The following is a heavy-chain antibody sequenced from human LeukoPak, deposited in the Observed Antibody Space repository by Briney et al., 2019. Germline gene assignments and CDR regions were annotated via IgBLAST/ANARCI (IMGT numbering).Heavy chain of an antibody. V-gene: IGHV3-9*03. Sequence: GRSLRLSCAASGFTFDDYGMRWVRQAPGKGLEWVSGISWNSGSIGYADSVKGRFTISRDNAKNSLYLQMNSLRAEDMALYYCAKGYCSSTSCYTDYWGQGTLVTVSS. J-gene: IGHJ4*02. CDR3: AKGYCSSTSCYTDY. D-gene: IGHD2-2*02. CDR1: GFTFDDYG. CDR2: ISWNSGSI.